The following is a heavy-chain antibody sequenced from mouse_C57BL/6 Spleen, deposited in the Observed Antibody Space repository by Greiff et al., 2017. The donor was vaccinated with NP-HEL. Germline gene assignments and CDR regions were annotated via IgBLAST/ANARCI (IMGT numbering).Heavy chain of an antibody. J-gene: IGHJ4*01. CDR1: GFSFNTYA. V-gene: IGHV10-1*01. Sequence: EVQLVESGGGLVQPKGSLKLSCAASGFSFNTYAMNWVRQAPGKGLEWVARIRSKSNNYATYYADSVKDRFTISRDDSESMLYLQMNNLKTEDTAMYYCVRQITTVVAKDYAMDYWGQGTSVTVSS. CDR2: IRSKSNNYAT. CDR3: VRQITTVVAKDYAMDY. D-gene: IGHD1-1*01.